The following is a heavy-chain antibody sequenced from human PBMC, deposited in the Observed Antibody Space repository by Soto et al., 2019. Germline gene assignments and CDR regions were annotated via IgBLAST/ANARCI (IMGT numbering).Heavy chain of an antibody. CDR3: ARDLGGWPDY. CDR2: INAGNGNT. V-gene: IGHV1-3*01. D-gene: IGHD6-19*01. CDR1: GYTFTSYA. Sequence: QVQLVQSGAEVKKPGASVKVSCKASGYTFTSYAIHWVRQAPGQRLEWMGWINAGNGNTKYSQKFQDRVTITRDTPASTAYMELSSLRSEDTAVYDCARDLGGWPDYWGQGTLVTVSS. J-gene: IGHJ4*02.